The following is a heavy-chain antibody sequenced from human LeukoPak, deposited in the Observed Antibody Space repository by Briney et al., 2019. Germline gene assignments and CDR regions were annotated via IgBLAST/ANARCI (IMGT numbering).Heavy chain of an antibody. D-gene: IGHD5-12*01. CDR1: GFTFSSYG. J-gene: IGHJ4*02. V-gene: IGHV3-30*18. Sequence: PGGSLRLSCAASGFTFSSYGMHWVRQAPGKGLEWVAVISYDGSNKYYADSVKGRFTISRDNSKNTLYLQMNSLRAEDTAVYYCAKDGDSGYDFRFDYWSQGTLVTVSS. CDR2: ISYDGSNK. CDR3: AKDGDSGYDFRFDY.